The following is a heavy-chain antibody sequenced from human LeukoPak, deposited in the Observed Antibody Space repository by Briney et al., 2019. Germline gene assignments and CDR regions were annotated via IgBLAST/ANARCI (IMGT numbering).Heavy chain of an antibody. J-gene: IGHJ4*02. V-gene: IGHV4-59*01. CDR2: IHNSGTT. D-gene: IGHD4-17*01. CDR3: TRGTVTTYYFDC. CDR1: GDSIGGYY. Sequence: SETLSLTCTVSGDSIGGYYWSWIRQPPGKELEWIGYIHNSGTTNYNPSLKSRVTMSVNTSKNQFSLRLSSVTAADTAVYYCTRGTVTTYYFDCWGQGTLVTVSS.